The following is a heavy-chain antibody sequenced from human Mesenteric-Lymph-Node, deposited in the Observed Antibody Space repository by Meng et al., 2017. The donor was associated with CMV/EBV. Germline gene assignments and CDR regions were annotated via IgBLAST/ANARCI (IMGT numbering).Heavy chain of an antibody. J-gene: IGHJ4*02. CDR3: ASGGSGSYYDDLGY. Sequence: KVSGYSCTSYCIGWVRQMTGTGLELMGIIYPGDSDTRYSPSFQGQVTISADKSISTAYLQWSSLKASDTAMYYCASGGSGSYYDDLGYWSQGTLVTVSS. CDR1: GYSCTSYC. V-gene: IGHV5-51*01. D-gene: IGHD3-10*01. CDR2: IYPGDSDT.